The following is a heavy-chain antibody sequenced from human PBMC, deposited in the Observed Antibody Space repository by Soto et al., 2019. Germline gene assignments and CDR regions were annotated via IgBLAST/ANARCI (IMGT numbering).Heavy chain of an antibody. Sequence: SETLSLTCAVYGGSFSGYYWSWIRQPPGKGLEWIGEINHSGSTNYNPSLKSRVTISVDTSKNQFSLKLSSVTAADTAVYYCASLRITIFGVVLPPWGQGTPVTVSS. V-gene: IGHV4-34*01. CDR1: GGSFSGYY. J-gene: IGHJ5*02. D-gene: IGHD3-3*01. CDR3: ASLRITIFGVVLPP. CDR2: INHSGST.